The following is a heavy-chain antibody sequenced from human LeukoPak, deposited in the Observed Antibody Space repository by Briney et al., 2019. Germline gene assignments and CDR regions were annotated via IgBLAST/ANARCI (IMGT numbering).Heavy chain of an antibody. D-gene: IGHD2-2*01. Sequence: GGSLRLSCSASGFTFSSYAMHWVRQAPGKGLEYVSAISSNGGSTYYADSVKGRFTISRDNPKNTLYLQMSSLRAEDTAVYYCVKYDDQLLSGYFDLWGRGTLVTVSS. CDR2: ISSNGGST. V-gene: IGHV3-64D*06. CDR1: GFTFSSYA. CDR3: VKYDDQLLSGYFDL. J-gene: IGHJ2*01.